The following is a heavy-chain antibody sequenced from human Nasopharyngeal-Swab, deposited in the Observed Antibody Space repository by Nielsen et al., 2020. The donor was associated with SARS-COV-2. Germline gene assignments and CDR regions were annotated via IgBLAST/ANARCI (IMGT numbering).Heavy chain of an antibody. D-gene: IGHD1-1*01. J-gene: IGHJ6*03. Sequence: GESMKISCAASGFTLSSYSMNWVSQDPGNGLEWVSSISRSSSYIYYADSVKGRFTISRDNAKNSLYLQMNSLRAEDTAVYYCARDRTNDYYYYMDVWGKGSTVTVSS. CDR2: ISRSSSYI. CDR3: ARDRTNDYYYYMDV. CDR1: GFTLSSYS. V-gene: IGHV3-21*01.